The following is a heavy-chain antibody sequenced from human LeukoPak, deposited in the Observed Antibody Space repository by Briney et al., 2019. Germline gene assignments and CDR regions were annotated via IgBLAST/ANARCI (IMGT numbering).Heavy chain of an antibody. Sequence: SETLSLTCTVSGGSISYYYWSWIRQPPGKGLEWIGYIYYSGSTNYNPSLKSRVTITVDTSKNQFSLKLNSVTAADTAVYYCARITYGDNHFDIWGQGTMVTVSS. CDR2: IYYSGST. D-gene: IGHD4-23*01. J-gene: IGHJ3*02. CDR3: ARITYGDNHFDI. CDR1: GGSISYYY. V-gene: IGHV4-59*01.